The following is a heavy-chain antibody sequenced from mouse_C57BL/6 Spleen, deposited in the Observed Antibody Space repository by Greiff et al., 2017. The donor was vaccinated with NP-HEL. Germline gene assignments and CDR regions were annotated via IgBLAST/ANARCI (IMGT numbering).Heavy chain of an antibody. CDR1: GYAFSSYW. CDR2: IYPGDGDT. Sequence: VQLQQSGAELVKPGASVKISCKASGYAFSSYWMNWVKQRPGKGLEWIGQIYPGDGDTNYNGKFKGKATRTADKSSSTAYMQLSSLTSEDSAVYVCAREGYEAPFDYWGQGTTLTVSS. CDR3: AREGYEAPFDY. D-gene: IGHD2-14*01. V-gene: IGHV1-80*01. J-gene: IGHJ2*01.